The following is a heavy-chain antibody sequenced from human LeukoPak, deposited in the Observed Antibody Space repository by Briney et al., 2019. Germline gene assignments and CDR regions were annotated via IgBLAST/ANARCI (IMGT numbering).Heavy chain of an antibody. Sequence: GGSLRLSCAASGFTFSSYAMHWVRQAPGKGLEWVAVISYDGSNKYYADSVKGRFTISRDNSKNTLYLQMTSLRAEDTAVYYCAREAYYYDSSGNRAFDYWGQGTLVTVSS. V-gene: IGHV3-30*01. CDR2: ISYDGSNK. J-gene: IGHJ4*02. CDR3: AREAYYYDSSGNRAFDY. CDR1: GFTFSSYA. D-gene: IGHD3-22*01.